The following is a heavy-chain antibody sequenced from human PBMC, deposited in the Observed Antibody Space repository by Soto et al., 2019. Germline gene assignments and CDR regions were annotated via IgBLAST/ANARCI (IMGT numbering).Heavy chain of an antibody. CDR2: IFYSGNT. D-gene: IGHD3-16*01. CDR3: ARQPPMFTFGGAVTGYFDH. Sequence: QVQLQESGPGLVKTSETLSLTCTVSGVSISSGGFYWSWMRQHPGRALEYIGYIFYSGNTHYNPSLNSRVTISVDMSKNQFSLKLSSVTAADTAVYYCARQPPMFTFGGAVTGYFDHWGQGALVTVSS. J-gene: IGHJ4*02. V-gene: IGHV4-31*03. CDR1: GVSISSGGFY.